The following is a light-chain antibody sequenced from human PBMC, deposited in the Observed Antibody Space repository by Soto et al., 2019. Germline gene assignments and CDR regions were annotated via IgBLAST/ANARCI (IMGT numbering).Light chain of an antibody. CDR3: KSYDSSPTGSV. V-gene: IGLV1-40*01. J-gene: IGLJ1*01. CDR1: SSNIGPGFD. Sequence: QSVLTQPPSVSGAPGQTVAISCTGTSSNIGPGFDVHWYQQVPGTAPKLVLYGNTIRPSGVPDRFSGSRSGSSASLVITGLRAEDEADYYCKSYDSSPTGSVFVTGTKVTVL. CDR2: GNT.